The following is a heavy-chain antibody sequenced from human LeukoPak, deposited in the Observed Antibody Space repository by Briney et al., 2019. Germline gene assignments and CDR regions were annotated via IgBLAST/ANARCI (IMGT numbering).Heavy chain of an antibody. CDR1: GGSISSYY. D-gene: IGHD6-19*01. V-gene: IGHV4-59*01. CDR3: ARMWDSSADY. CDR2: IFSSGST. Sequence: PSETLSLTCTVSGGSISSYYWSWIRQPPGKGLEWIGYIFSSGSTNYNSSLKSRVTISVDTSKNQFSLKLDSVTVADTAVYYCARMWDSSADYWGQGTLVTVSS. J-gene: IGHJ4*02.